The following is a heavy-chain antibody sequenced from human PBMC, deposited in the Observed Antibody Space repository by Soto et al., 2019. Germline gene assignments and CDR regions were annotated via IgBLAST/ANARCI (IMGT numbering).Heavy chain of an antibody. D-gene: IGHD3-10*01. J-gene: IGHJ5*02. CDR1: GIIFGSYD. CDR3: AQFHGLGIYSPWFDP. CDR2: VRVSDSRT. V-gene: IGHV3-23*01. Sequence: EVQLLESGGGLVQPGGSLRLSCVASGIIFGSYDMSWVRQAPGKGLVWVSAVRVSDSRTFYADSVRGRFTISRDNSKNTLYLQMNSLRAEDTAVYYCAQFHGLGIYSPWFDPWGQGTLITVSS.